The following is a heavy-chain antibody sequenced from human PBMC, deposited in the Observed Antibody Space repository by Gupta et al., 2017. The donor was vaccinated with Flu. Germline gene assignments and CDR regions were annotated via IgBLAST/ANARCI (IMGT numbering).Heavy chain of an antibody. CDR2: ISSDSGTI. D-gene: IGHD3-22*01. J-gene: IGHJ3*02. CDR1: GFTFNRYR. CDR3: ARDWGYYYDRSGYSYDAIDI. Sequence: EVQLVESGGGLVQPGGSLRLSCAASGFTFNRYRMNWIRQAPGKGLEWLSYISSDSGTIYYADSVKGRFTISRDNAKNSLYLQMNSLGDEDTAVYYCARDWGYYYDRSGYSYDAIDIWGQGTMVTVSS. V-gene: IGHV3-48*02.